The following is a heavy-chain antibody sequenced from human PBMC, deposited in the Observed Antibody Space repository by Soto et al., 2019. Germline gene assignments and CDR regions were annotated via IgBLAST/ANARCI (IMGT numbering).Heavy chain of an antibody. CDR1: PITVYNFAA. Sequence: EMQLLESGGGLGQPGGSLRLSCVASPITVYNFAAMSWVRQTPERGLEWVSTISGRGDHRYYADSVKGRFTISRDNSKNRLYLQMDGLRVDDTAVYYCAKDRALENQTPYGMDVWGQGTPVT. CDR3: AKDRALENQTPYGMDV. D-gene: IGHD2-2*01. J-gene: IGHJ6*02. V-gene: IGHV3-23*01. CDR2: ISGRGDHR.